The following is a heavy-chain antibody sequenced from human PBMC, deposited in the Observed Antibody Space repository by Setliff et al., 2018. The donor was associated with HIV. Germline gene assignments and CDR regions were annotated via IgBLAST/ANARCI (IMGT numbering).Heavy chain of an antibody. V-gene: IGHV1-3*01. D-gene: IGHD3-22*01. CDR1: GYTFTSYA. CDR2: INAGNGNT. Sequence: SSVKVSCKASGYTFTSYAMHWVRQAPGQRLEWMGWINAGNGNTKYSQKFQGRVTITRDTSASTAYMELSSLRSEDTAVYYCARGRRITMIVVARWDAFDIWGQGTMVTVSS. CDR3: ARGRRITMIVVARWDAFDI. J-gene: IGHJ3*02.